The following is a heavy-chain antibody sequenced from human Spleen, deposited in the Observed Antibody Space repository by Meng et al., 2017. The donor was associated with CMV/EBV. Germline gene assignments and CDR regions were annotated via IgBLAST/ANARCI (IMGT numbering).Heavy chain of an antibody. CDR1: GFTFTSYW. D-gene: IGHD2-15*01. CDR2: INQDGSEK. CDR3: ARRILYFDY. J-gene: IGHJ4*02. Sequence: RGSLRLSCAASGFTFTSYWMTWVRQAPGKGLEWVANINQDGSEKDYVDSVKGRFIISRDNGKNSLSLQMNSLRAEDTAVYYCARRILYFDYWGQGSLVTVSS. V-gene: IGHV3-7*01.